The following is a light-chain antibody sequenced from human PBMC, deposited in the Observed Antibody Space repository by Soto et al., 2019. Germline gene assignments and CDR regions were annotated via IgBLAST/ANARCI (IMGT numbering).Light chain of an antibody. CDR1: SSDVGTYNY. CDR3: SSYTGSSSFYV. Sequence: QSVLTQPASVSGSPGQSITISCTGTSSDVGTYNYVSWYQQHPGKAPKLMIYEVSNRPSGVSNRFSGSKSGNTASLTISGLQAEDEADCYCSSYTGSSSFYVFGTGTKVTVL. CDR2: EVS. V-gene: IGLV2-14*01. J-gene: IGLJ1*01.